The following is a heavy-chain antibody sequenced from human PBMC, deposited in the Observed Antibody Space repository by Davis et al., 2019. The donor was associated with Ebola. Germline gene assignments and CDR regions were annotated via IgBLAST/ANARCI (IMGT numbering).Heavy chain of an antibody. V-gene: IGHV4-34*01. CDR3: ARGLYPWELDY. Sequence: SETLSLTCTASGGSITNGDYSWSWIRQPPGKGLEWIGEISHSGSTNYNPSLKSRVTISVDTSNNQFSLKLSSVTAADTAVYYCARGLYPWELDYWGQGTLVTVSS. J-gene: IGHJ4*02. CDR2: ISHSGST. CDR1: GGSITNGDYS. D-gene: IGHD1-1*01.